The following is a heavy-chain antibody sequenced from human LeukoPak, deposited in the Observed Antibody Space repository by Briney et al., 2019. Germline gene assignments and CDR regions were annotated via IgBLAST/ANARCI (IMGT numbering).Heavy chain of an antibody. CDR3: AKDPPGFGELLAFDY. D-gene: IGHD3-10*01. J-gene: IGHJ4*02. CDR1: GLTFSSYA. CDR2: ISGSGGST. Sequence: PGGSLRLSCAASGLTFSSYAMSWVRQAPGKGLEWVSAISGSGGSTYYADSVKGRFTISRDNSKNTLYLQMNSLRAEDTAVYYCAKDPPGFGELLAFDYWGQGTLVTVSS. V-gene: IGHV3-23*01.